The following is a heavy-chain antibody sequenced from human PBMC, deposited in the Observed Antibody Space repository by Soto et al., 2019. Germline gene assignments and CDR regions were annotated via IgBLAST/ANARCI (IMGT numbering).Heavy chain of an antibody. CDR1: GFTFSSYW. D-gene: IGHD6-19*01. CDR2: IKQGGSEK. Sequence: GGSLRLSCAASGFTFSSYWMSWVRQAPGKGLEWAANIKQGGSEKYYVDSVKGRFTISRDNAKNSLYLQMNSLRAEDTAVYYCARDWASFRAIAVAVRNAFDIWGQGTIVTVSS. CDR3: ARDWASFRAIAVAVRNAFDI. J-gene: IGHJ3*02. V-gene: IGHV3-7*03.